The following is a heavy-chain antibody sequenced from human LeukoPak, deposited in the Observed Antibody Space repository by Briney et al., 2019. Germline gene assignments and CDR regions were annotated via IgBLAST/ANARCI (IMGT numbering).Heavy chain of an antibody. CDR2: IYYSGST. CDR1: GGSISSSSYY. D-gene: IGHD3-10*01. CDR3: ARHLWFGELYHFDY. J-gene: IGHJ4*02. V-gene: IGHV4-39*01. Sequence: SETLSLTCTVSGGSISSSSYYWGWIRQPPGKGLEWIGSIYYSGSTYYNPSLKSRVTISVDTSKNQFSLKLSSVTAADTAVYYCARHLWFGELYHFDYWGQGTLVTVSS.